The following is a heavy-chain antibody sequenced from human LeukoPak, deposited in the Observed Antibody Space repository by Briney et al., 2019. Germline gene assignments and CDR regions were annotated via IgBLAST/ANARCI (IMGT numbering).Heavy chain of an antibody. CDR2: IIPIFGTA. J-gene: IGHJ5*02. CDR3: ASYDYSMGDWFDP. Sequence: ASVKVSCKASGGTFSSYAISWVRQAPGQGLEWMGRIIPIFGTANYAQKFQGRVTITTDESTSTAYMELSSLRSGDTAVYYCASYDYSMGDWFDPWGQGTLVTVSS. D-gene: IGHD4-11*01. CDR1: GGTFSSYA. V-gene: IGHV1-69*05.